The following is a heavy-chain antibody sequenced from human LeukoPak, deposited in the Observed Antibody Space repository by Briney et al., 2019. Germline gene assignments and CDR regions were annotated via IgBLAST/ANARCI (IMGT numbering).Heavy chain of an antibody. CDR2: IGIDSGNT. CDR3: ARDYKYAFDN. Sequence: GRSVRLLCAASGFTFSDYSMNWVRQPRGKGLEWNSYIGIDSGNTNYADSVKGRFTISGDKSKNSLYLQMNSLRVEDTAVYYCARDYKYAFDNWGQGTLITVSA. V-gene: IGHV3-48*01. CDR1: GFTFSDYS. J-gene: IGHJ4*02. D-gene: IGHD5-24*01.